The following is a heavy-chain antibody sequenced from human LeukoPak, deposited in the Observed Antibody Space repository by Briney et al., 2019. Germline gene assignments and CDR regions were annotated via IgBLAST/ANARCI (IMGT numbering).Heavy chain of an antibody. D-gene: IGHD6-19*01. Sequence: SETLSLTCTVSGGSISSSSYYWGWIRQPPGKGLEWIGSIYYSGSTYYNPSLKSRVTISVDTSKNQFSLKLSSVTAADTAVYYCARDGIAVAGKPIDYWGQGTLVTVSS. CDR1: GGSISSSSYY. J-gene: IGHJ4*02. CDR3: ARDGIAVAGKPIDY. CDR2: IYYSGST. V-gene: IGHV4-39*07.